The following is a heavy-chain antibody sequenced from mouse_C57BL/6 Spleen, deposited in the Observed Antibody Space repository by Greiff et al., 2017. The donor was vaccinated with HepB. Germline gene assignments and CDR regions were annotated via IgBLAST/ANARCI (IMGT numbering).Heavy chain of an antibody. D-gene: IGHD1-1*01. Sequence: DVKLVESGPGLVKPSQSLSLTCSVTGYSITSGYYWNWIRQFPGNKLEWMGYISYDGSNNYNPSLKNRISITRDTSKNQFFLKLNSVTTEDTATYYCARGAVVARYFDVWGTGTTVTVSS. J-gene: IGHJ1*03. CDR1: GYSITSGYY. V-gene: IGHV3-6*01. CDR2: ISYDGSN. CDR3: ARGAVVARYFDV.